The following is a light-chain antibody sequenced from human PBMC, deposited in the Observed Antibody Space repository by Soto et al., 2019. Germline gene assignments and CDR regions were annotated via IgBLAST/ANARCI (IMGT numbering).Light chain of an antibody. J-gene: IGLJ2*01. CDR1: SSNIGSNY. V-gene: IGLV1-47*01. CDR2: RNN. CDR3: AAWDDSLSGPV. Sequence: QRALTQPPSASGTPGQRVTISCSGSSSNIGSNYVYWYQQLPGTAPKLLIYRNNQRPSGVPDRFSGSKSGTSASLAISGLRSEDEADYYCAAWDDSLSGPVFGGGTKVTVL.